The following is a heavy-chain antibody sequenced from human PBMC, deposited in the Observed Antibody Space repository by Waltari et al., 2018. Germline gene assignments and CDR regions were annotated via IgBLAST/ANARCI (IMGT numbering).Heavy chain of an antibody. CDR3: ARDRGPPYYDFWSGYRGDYGMDV. V-gene: IGHV3-33*01. D-gene: IGHD3-3*01. CDR1: GFTFSSYG. CDR2: IWYDGSNK. J-gene: IGHJ6*02. Sequence: QVQLVESGGGVVQPGRSLRLSCAASGFTFSSYGMHWVRQAPGKGLEWVAVIWYDGSNKYYADSVKCRFTISRDNSKNTLYLQMNSLRAEDTAVYYCARDRGPPYYDFWSGYRGDYGMDVWGQGTTVTVSS.